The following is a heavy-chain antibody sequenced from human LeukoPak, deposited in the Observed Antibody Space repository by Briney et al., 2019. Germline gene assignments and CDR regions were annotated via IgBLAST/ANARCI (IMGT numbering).Heavy chain of an antibody. J-gene: IGHJ6*04. CDR1: GFTFSSYA. D-gene: IGHD3-16*02. CDR2: ISGSGGNT. Sequence: GGSLRLSCAAPGFTFSSYAMSWVRQAPGKGLEWVSAISGSGGNTYYADSVKGRFIISRDNTKNTLYLQMNGLRAEDTAEYYCAKDSYVWGSYRFPECRGMDVWGEGTTVTVSS. CDR3: AKDSYVWGSYRFPECRGMDV. V-gene: IGHV3-23*01.